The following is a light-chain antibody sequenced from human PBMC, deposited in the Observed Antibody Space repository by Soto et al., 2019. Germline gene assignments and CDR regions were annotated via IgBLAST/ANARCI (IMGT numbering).Light chain of an antibody. CDR2: GAS. CDR1: QSVRSN. CDR3: HQYNNWPPLT. J-gene: IGKJ4*01. Sequence: EVVMTQSPATLSVSPGERVTLSCRASQSVRSNLAWYLQKPGQAPMLLIYGASTRATGIPARFSGSGSGTEFTLTISSLQSEDFAVYYCHQYNNWPPLTFGGGTKVEIK. V-gene: IGKV3-15*01.